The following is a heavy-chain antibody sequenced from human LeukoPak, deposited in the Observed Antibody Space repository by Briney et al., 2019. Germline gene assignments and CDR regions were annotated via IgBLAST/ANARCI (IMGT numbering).Heavy chain of an antibody. CDR2: TFNGESP. D-gene: IGHD2-2*01. J-gene: IGHJ4*02. Sequence: SETLSLTCTVSGGSIRSGSYYWTWIRQPAGKGLEWIGRTFNGESPKYNASLESRVTISLDTSKNQFSLIVKSVTAADTAVYYCARSRDRSCGRDSCYVDLQATWGQGTLVTLSS. CDR3: ARSRDRSCGRDSCYVDLQAT. V-gene: IGHV4-61*02. CDR1: GGSIRSGSYY.